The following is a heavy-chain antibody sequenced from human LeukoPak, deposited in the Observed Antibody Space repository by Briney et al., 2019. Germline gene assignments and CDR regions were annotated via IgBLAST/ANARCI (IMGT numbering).Heavy chain of an antibody. CDR2: ISSSSSYI. J-gene: IGHJ4*02. CDR3: ARDGGGYGVFDY. CDR1: GFTFSSYS. D-gene: IGHD5-12*01. Sequence: GGSLRLSCAASGFTFSSYSMNWVRQAPGKGLEWVSSISSSSSYIYYADSVKGRFTISRDNAKNSLYLQMNSLRAEDTAVYYCARDGGGYGVFDYWGQGTLVTVSS. V-gene: IGHV3-21*01.